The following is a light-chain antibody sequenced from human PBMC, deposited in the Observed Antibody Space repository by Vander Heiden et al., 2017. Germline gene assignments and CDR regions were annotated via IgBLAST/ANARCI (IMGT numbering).Light chain of an antibody. V-gene: IGKV3-20*01. Sequence: EIVLPQSPGTLSLSPGERATLSFRASQSVSSSYLAWYQQKPGQAPRLLIYGASSRATGIPDRFSGSGSGTDFTLTISRLEPEDCAVYYCQQYGSSPRTFGQGTKVEIK. CDR2: GAS. J-gene: IGKJ1*01. CDR1: QSVSSSY. CDR3: QQYGSSPRT.